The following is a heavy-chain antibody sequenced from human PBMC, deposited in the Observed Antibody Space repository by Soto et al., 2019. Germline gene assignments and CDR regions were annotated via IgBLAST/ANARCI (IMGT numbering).Heavy chain of an antibody. D-gene: IGHD2-15*01. J-gene: IGHJ5*01. CDR2: IYKSATT. Sequence: SETLSLTCSVSGDSISSVDYFWAWIRQPPGQALEYIGYIYKSATTYYNPSFESRVAISLDTSKSQFSLNVTSVTAADTAVYFCARGRYCLTGRCFPNWFDSWGQGALVTVSS. CDR3: ARGRYCLTGRCFPNWFDS. V-gene: IGHV4-30-4*01. CDR1: GDSISSVDYF.